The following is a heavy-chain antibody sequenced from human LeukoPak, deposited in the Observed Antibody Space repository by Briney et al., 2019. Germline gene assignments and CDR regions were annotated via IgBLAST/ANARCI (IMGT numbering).Heavy chain of an antibody. V-gene: IGHV4-4*07. D-gene: IGHD3-10*01. J-gene: IGHJ3*02. CDR1: GGSISSYY. CDR3: ARDRGSGIYYTHDAFDI. CDR2: IYTSGST. Sequence: SETLSLTCTVSGGSISSYYWSWIRQPAGKGLEWIGRIYTSGSTNYNPSLKSRVTMSVDTSKNQFSLKLSSVTAADTAVYYCARDRGSGIYYTHDAFDIWGQGTMVTVSS.